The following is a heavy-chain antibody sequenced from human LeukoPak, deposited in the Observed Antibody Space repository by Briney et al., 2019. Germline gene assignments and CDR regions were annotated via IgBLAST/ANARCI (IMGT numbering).Heavy chain of an antibody. Sequence: SETLSLTCTVSGDSISSSSYYWGWIRQPPGKGLVWIGIINHSGSTYYNPSLKSRVTISVDTSKNQFSLKLSSVTAADTAVYYCARSLLNYYYYGMAVWGQGTTVTVSS. V-gene: IGHV4-39*01. D-gene: IGHD2-8*01. J-gene: IGHJ6*02. CDR2: INHSGST. CDR1: GDSISSSSYY. CDR3: ARSLLNYYYYGMAV.